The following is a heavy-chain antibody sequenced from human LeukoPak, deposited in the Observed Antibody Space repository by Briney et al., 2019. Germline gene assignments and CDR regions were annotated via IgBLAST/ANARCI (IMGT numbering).Heavy chain of an antibody. CDR3: ARLYGSYFDY. CDR1: GGSISSGSYY. V-gene: IGHV4-61*02. J-gene: IGHJ4*02. Sequence: SQTPSLTCTVSGGSISSGSYYWSWIRQPAGKGLEWIGRIYTSGSTNYNPSLKSRVTISVDTSKNQFSLKLSSVTAADTAVYYCARLYGSYFDYWGQETLVTVSS. CDR2: IYTSGST. D-gene: IGHD1-26*01.